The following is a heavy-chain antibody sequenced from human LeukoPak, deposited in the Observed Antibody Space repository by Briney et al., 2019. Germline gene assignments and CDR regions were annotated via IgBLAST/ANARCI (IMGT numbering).Heavy chain of an antibody. CDR2: ISSSSSNI. CDR1: GFTFSSYS. V-gene: IGHV3-21*04. D-gene: IGHD3-22*01. Sequence: PGGSLRLSCAASGFTFSSYSMNWVRQAPGKGLEWVSSISSSSSNIYYADSVKGRFTISRDNAKNSLDLQLNSLRVEDTAVYYCARSSYYEDLFDYWGQGTLVTVSS. J-gene: IGHJ4*02. CDR3: ARSSYYEDLFDY.